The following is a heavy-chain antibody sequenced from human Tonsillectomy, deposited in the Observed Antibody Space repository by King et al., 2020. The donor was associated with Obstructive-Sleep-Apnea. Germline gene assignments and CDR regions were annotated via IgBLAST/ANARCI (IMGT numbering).Heavy chain of an antibody. J-gene: IGHJ4*02. V-gene: IGHV3-7*01. CDR2: IKQDGSEK. CDR1: VFTFSSYW. D-gene: IGHD1-26*01. CDR3: ARDQSPYDWEPGRHDY. Sequence: VQLVESGGGLVQPGGSLRLSCAASVFTFSSYWMSWVRQAPGKGLEWGANIKQDGSEKFYVDSVMGRFTISRDNAKNSVYLQINSLRAGDTAVYYCARDQSPYDWEPGRHDYWGQGTLLTVSS.